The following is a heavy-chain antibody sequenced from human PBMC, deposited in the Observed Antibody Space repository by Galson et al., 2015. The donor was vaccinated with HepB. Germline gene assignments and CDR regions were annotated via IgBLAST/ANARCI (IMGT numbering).Heavy chain of an antibody. V-gene: IGHV1-2*02. CDR1: GYTFTGYY. J-gene: IGHJ5*02. Sequence: SVKVSCKASGYTFTGYYMHWVRQAPGQGLEWMGWINPNSGGTNYAQKFQGRVTMTRDTSISTAYMELSRLRSDDTAVYYCARGVDDYYGSGSYYKQPYNWFDPWGQGTLVTVSS. D-gene: IGHD3-10*01. CDR3: ARGVDDYYGSGSYYKQPYNWFDP. CDR2: INPNSGGT.